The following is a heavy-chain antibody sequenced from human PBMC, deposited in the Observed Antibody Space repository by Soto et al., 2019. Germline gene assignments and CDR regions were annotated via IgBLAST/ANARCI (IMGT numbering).Heavy chain of an antibody. CDR1: GYTFTSYG. V-gene: IGHV1-18*01. CDR2: TNPYNGNT. CDR3: TRDPVGGNWFDP. D-gene: IGHD1-26*01. Sequence: QVQLVQSGVEVKKPGASVKVSCKASGYTFTSYGIIWVRQAPGQGLEWMGWTNPYNGNTNYAQKLQGRVTMTTDTSTSTAYMELRSLRSDETAVYYCTRDPVGGNWFDPWGQGTLVTVSS. J-gene: IGHJ5*02.